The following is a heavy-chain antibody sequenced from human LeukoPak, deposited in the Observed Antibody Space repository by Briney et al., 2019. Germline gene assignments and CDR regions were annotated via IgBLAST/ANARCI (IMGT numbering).Heavy chain of an antibody. V-gene: IGHV1-2*02. J-gene: IGHJ4*02. CDR1: VYTFTNHP. CDR2: INPNSGDT. CDR3: ARERYPAYGNFDY. Sequence: ASVKVSCKASVYTFTNHPMHWVRHAPGQGLEWMGWINPNSGDTNYVQKFQGRVTMTRDPSISTAYMELSGLRADDTAVYYCARERYPAYGNFDYWGQGTQVTVSS. D-gene: IGHD5-12*01.